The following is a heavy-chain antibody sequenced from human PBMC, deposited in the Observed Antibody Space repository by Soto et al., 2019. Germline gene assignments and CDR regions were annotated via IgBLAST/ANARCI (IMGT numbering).Heavy chain of an antibody. V-gene: IGHV4-39*01. D-gene: IGHD4-17*01. CDR1: GGSISSSSYY. CDR2: IYYSGST. CDR3: ARHEYGDYEDD. Sequence: SETLSLTCTVSGGSISSSSYYWGWIRQPPGKGLEWIGSIYYSGSTYYNPSLKSRVTISVDTSKNQFSLKLSSVTAADTAVYYCARHEYGDYEDDWGQGTLVTVSS. J-gene: IGHJ4*02.